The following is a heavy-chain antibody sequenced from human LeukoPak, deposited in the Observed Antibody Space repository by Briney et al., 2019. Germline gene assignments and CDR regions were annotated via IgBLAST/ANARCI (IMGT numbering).Heavy chain of an antibody. J-gene: IGHJ4*02. Sequence: GESLKISCKSAGFNFSKHWIAWVRQMPGKGLEWMGIIYPGDSDTRYSPSFQGQVTISADRSISTAYLQWSSLKASDTAMYYCARFSDSNAYYYWGQGTLVTVSS. CDR2: IYPGDSDT. CDR3: ARFSDSNAYYY. D-gene: IGHD3-22*01. V-gene: IGHV5-51*01. CDR1: GFNFSKHW.